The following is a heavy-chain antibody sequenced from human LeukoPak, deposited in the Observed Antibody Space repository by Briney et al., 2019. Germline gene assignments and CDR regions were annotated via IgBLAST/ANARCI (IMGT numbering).Heavy chain of an antibody. Sequence: GGSLRLSCAASGFTFSSYAMTWVRQAPGKGLEWVSGISWNSGSIGYADSVKGRFTISRDNAKNSLYLQMNSLRAEDTALYYCAKPYSGSYSDAFDIWGQGTMVTVSS. CDR2: ISWNSGSI. V-gene: IGHV3-9*01. J-gene: IGHJ3*02. CDR1: GFTFSSYA. D-gene: IGHD1-26*01. CDR3: AKPYSGSYSDAFDI.